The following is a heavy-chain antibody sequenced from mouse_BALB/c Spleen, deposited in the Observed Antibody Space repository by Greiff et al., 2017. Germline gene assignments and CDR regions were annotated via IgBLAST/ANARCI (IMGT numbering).Heavy chain of an antibody. D-gene: IGHD1-1*01. CDR3: ARAYGSSYLDY. CDR2: ISSGGST. Sequence: EVQGVESGGGLVKPGGSLKLSCAASGFTFSSYAMSWVRQTPEKRLEWVASISSGGSTYYPDSVKGRFTISRDNARNILYLQMSSLRSEDTAMYYCARAYGSSYLDYWGQGTTLTVSS. CDR1: GFTFSSYA. J-gene: IGHJ2*01. V-gene: IGHV5-6-5*01.